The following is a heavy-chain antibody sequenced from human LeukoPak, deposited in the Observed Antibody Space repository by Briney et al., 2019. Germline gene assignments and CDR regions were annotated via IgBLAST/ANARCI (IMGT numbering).Heavy chain of an antibody. CDR1: GFTFSSFS. CDR3: ASCSSTNCY. V-gene: IGHV3-48*01. CDR2: ITGSSSTI. J-gene: IGHJ4*02. Sequence: GGSQRLSCAASGFTFSSFSMNWVRQAPGKGLEWVSFITGSSSTIYYADSVKGRFTISRDNAKNSLYLQMNSLRAEDTAVYYCASCSSTNCYWGQGTLVTVSS. D-gene: IGHD2-2*01.